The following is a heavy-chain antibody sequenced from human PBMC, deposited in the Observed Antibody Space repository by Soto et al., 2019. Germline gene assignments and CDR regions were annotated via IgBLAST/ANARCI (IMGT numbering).Heavy chain of an antibody. CDR2: INADTGYT. CDR3: IRVKEAGVGFDP. V-gene: IGHV1-3*01. D-gene: IGHD3-10*01. J-gene: IGHJ5*02. CDR1: GLTFSHHS. Sequence: QVQLVQSGAEVTKPGASVQVSCKASGLTFSHHSIHWVRQAPGQRLEWMGWINADTGYTKYSQKFQGRVTITWDTSAKTAYMELISLRSEDTGIYYCIRVKEAGVGFDPWGQGTQVTVSS.